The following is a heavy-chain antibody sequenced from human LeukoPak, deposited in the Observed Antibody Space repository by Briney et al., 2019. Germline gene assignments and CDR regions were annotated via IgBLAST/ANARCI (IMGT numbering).Heavy chain of an antibody. J-gene: IGHJ4*02. D-gene: IGHD3-22*01. V-gene: IGHV3-21*01. CDR3: ARDPSDSSGYYKKKWTKTFDY. Sequence: PGGSLRLSCAASGFTFSSYSMNWVRQAPGKGLEWVSSITSSSSYIYYADSVKGRFTFSRDNAKNSLYLQMNSLRAEDTAVCYCARDPSDSSGYYKKKWTKTFDYWGQGTLVTVSS. CDR2: ITSSSSYI. CDR1: GFTFSSYS.